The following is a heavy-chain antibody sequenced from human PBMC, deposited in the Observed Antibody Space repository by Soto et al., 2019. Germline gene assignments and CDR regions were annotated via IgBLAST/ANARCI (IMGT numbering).Heavy chain of an antibody. CDR2: THYSGST. V-gene: IGHV4-59*08. Sequence: SETLSLTCTVSGGSISSYYWSWIRQPPGKGLEWIGYTHYSGSTNYNPSLKSRVTISVDTSKNQFSLKLSSVTAADTAVYYCARANSSGWYMGGLYYYYGMDAWGQGTTVTVSS. CDR1: GGSISSYY. J-gene: IGHJ6*02. D-gene: IGHD6-19*01. CDR3: ARANSSGWYMGGLYYYYGMDA.